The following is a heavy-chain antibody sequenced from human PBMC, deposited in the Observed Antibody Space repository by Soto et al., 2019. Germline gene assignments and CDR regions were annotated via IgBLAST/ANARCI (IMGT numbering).Heavy chain of an antibody. CDR1: GYTFSRYG. CDR3: ATTSYTSGCLDY. CDR2: FSTHNDNT. J-gene: IGHJ4*02. V-gene: IGHV1-18*04. D-gene: IGHD6-19*01. Sequence: QVQLVQSGPEVKKPGASVKVSCKASGYTFSRYGIAWVRQAPGQGLEWMGWFSTHNDNTNYEQKFQGRVTMTTETSTSTAYMELRSLRSDDSAIYYCATTSYTSGCLDYWGQGTLVTVSS.